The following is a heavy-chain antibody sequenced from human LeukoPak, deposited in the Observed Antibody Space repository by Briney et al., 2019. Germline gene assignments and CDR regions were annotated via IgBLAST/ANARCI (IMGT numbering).Heavy chain of an antibody. CDR2: IRYDGSNK. V-gene: IGHV3-30*02. J-gene: IGHJ4*02. CDR3: AKDNYDYGDYDGGDY. CDR1: GFTFSSYG. D-gene: IGHD4-17*01. Sequence: GGSLRLSCVASGFTFSSYGMHWVRQPPGKGLEWVAFIRYDGSNKYYADSVKGRFTISRDNSRDTLHLQMNSLRAEDTAVYYCAKDNYDYGDYDGGDYWGQGTLVSVSS.